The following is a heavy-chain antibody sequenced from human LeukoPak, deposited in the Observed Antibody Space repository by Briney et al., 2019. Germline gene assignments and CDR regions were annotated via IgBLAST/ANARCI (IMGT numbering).Heavy chain of an antibody. V-gene: IGHV3-7*01. D-gene: IGHD6-6*01. CDR1: GLTFSSYW. CDR2: IKQDGSEK. Sequence: PGGSLRLSCAASGLTFSSYWMSWVRQAPGKGLEWVANIKQDGSEKYYVDSVKGRFTISRDNAKNSLYLQMNSLRAEDTAVYYCARENPYSSSSPMWYWGHGTLVTVSS. J-gene: IGHJ4*01. CDR3: ARENPYSSSSPMWY.